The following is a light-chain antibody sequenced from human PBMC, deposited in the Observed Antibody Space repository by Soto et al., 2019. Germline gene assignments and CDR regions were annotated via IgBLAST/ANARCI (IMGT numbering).Light chain of an antibody. CDR2: GAS. CDR3: QQYGSPLYT. J-gene: IGKJ2*01. Sequence: VLTQSPGTLSLSPGERATLSCRTSQSVRSNYLAWYQQKPGQAPRLLIYGASSRATGIPDRFSGSGSGTDFTLTISRLEPEDFAVYYCQQYGSPLYTFGQGTKVEIK. V-gene: IGKV3-20*01. CDR1: QSVRSNY.